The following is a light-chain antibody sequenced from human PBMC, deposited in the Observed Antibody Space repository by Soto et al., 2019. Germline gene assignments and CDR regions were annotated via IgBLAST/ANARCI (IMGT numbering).Light chain of an antibody. V-gene: IGLV1-51*01. CDR1: SSNIGNNY. CDR3: ATWDYSLTGEV. CDR2: DNN. J-gene: IGLJ2*01. Sequence: QSVLTQPPSVSAAPGQKVTISCSGSSSNIGNNYVSWYQQLPGTAPKLLIYDNNKRPSGIPDRFSGSKSGTSGTLDITGLQTGDEADYYCATWDYSLTGEVFGGGTKL.